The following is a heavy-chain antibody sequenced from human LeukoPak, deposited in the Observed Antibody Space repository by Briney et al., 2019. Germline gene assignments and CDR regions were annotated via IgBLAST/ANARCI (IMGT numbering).Heavy chain of an antibody. J-gene: IGHJ3*02. CDR3: ARQSLTVAIQDAFDI. CDR1: GGSISSSSYY. V-gene: IGHV4-39*01. D-gene: IGHD4-17*01. Sequence: SETLSLTCTVSGGSISSSSYYWGWIRQPPGKGLEWIGSIYYSGSTYNNPSLKCRVTISVDTSKTHFSLKLSSVTAADTAVYYCARQSLTVAIQDAFDIWGQGTMVTVSS. CDR2: IYYSGST.